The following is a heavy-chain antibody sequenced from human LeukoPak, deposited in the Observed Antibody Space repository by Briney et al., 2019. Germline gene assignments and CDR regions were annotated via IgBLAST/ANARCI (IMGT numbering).Heavy chain of an antibody. CDR2: INHSGST. CDR3: ARGLVRSSGCFGY. V-gene: IGHV4-34*01. CDR1: GGSFSGYY. J-gene: IGHJ4*02. D-gene: IGHD6-19*01. Sequence: SETLSLTCAVYGGSFSGYYWSWIRQPPGKGLEWIGEINHSGSTNYNPSLKSRVTISVDTSKNQFSLKLSSVTAADTAVYYCARGLVRSSGCFGYRAQGTRVTASS.